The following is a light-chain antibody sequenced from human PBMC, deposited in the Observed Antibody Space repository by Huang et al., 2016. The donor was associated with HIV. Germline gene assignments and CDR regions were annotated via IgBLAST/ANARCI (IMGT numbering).Light chain of an antibody. J-gene: IGKJ5*01. CDR3: QQYISFPIT. CDR1: QDISNA. Sequence: DVQMTQSPSSLSASVGERVNITCRPSQDISNALAWFQQQPGKAPKPLIFVISKLQGGVPSRFSGSGSGTDFTLTINSLQPEDFATYYCQQYISFPITFGQGTRLDIK. CDR2: VIS. V-gene: IGKV1-16*01.